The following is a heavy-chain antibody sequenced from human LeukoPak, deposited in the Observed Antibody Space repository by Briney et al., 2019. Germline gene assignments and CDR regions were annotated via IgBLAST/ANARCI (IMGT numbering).Heavy chain of an antibody. CDR1: GFTFSTHW. CDR2: INSDGSGT. J-gene: IGHJ4*02. CDR3: AREGGFYRPLDY. V-gene: IGHV3-74*01. Sequence: PGGSLRLSCAASGFTFSTHWMHWVRQAPGKGLVWVSRINSDGSGTTYADSVKGRFTISRDNAKNMMYLQMNSLKAEDTAVYYCAREGGFYRPLDYSGQGTLVTVSS. D-gene: IGHD3-3*01.